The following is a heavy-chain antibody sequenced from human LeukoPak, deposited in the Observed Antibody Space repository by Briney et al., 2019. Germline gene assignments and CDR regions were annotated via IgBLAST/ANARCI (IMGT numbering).Heavy chain of an antibody. V-gene: IGHV3-53*01. CDR1: GFTVSSNY. CDR3: ASQAAGSGSYYYYFDY. Sequence: GGSLRLSCAASGFTVSSNYMSWVRQAPGKGLEWVSVIYSGGSTYYADSVKGRFTISRDNSKNTLYLQMNSLRAEDTAVYYCASQAAGSGSYYYYFDYWGQGTLVTVSS. CDR2: IYSGGST. D-gene: IGHD1-26*01. J-gene: IGHJ4*02.